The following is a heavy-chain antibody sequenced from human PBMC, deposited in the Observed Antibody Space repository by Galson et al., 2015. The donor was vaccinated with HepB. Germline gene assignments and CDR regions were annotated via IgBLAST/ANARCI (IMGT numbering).Heavy chain of an antibody. CDR3: AKEGIAVAGFDY. Sequence: SLRLSCAASGFTFSSYGMHWVRQAPGKGLEWVAVVSYDGSNKYYADSVKGRFTISRDNSKNTLYLQMNSLRAEDTAVYYCAKEGIAVAGFDYWGQGTLVTVSA. V-gene: IGHV3-30*18. CDR2: VSYDGSNK. J-gene: IGHJ4*02. CDR1: GFTFSSYG. D-gene: IGHD6-19*01.